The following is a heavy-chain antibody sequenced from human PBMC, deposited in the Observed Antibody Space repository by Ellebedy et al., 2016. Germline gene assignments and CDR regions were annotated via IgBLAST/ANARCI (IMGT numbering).Heavy chain of an antibody. J-gene: IGHJ3*02. CDR3: GRGYYDSSGYPHDAFDI. V-gene: IGHV3-49*03. CDR1: GFTFGDYA. CDR2: IRSKAYGGTT. D-gene: IGHD3-22*01. Sequence: GGSLRLXCTASGFTFGDYAMSWFRQAPGKGLEWVGFIRSKAYGGTTEYAASVKGRFTISRDDSKSIAYLQMNSLKTEDTAVYYCGRGYYDSSGYPHDAFDIWGQGTMVTVSS.